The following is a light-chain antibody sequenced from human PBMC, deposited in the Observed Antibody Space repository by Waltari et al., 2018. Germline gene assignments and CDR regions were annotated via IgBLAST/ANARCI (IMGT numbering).Light chain of an antibody. CDR2: GAS. CDR1: QSLTKKY. Sequence: VLTQSPGTLSLSPGESATLSCRASQSLTKKYLAWYQQKPGQPPRLLIYGASSRAAGIPDRFSCSGSGTDFTLTINRLETDDSAVYYCQQYGSSILYTFGQGTKLEIK. CDR3: QQYGSSILYT. V-gene: IGKV3-20*01. J-gene: IGKJ2*01.